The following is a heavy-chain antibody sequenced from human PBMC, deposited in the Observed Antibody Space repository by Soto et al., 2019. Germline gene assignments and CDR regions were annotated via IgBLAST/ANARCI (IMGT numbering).Heavy chain of an antibody. V-gene: IGHV1-69*06. Sequence: QVHLVQSGAEVKRPGSSVKVSCEASGGTFSLYGFSWVRQVPGHGPEWMGGILPISGTANYALKFQGRVTICVDKPASTGYGRLKTRTSEDTAFFFCGTTGRPPAAEGGGRGDALVIGGKGTKATFPS. J-gene: IGHJ3*02. CDR1: GGTFSLYG. CDR2: ILPISGTA. CDR3: GTTGRPPAAEGGGRGDALVI. D-gene: IGHD1-26*01.